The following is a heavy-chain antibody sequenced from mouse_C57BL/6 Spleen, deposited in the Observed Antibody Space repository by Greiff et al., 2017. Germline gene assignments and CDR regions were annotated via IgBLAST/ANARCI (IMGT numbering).Heavy chain of an antibody. J-gene: IGHJ2*01. CDR2: INPGSGGT. Sequence: VQLQQSGAELVRPGTSVQVSCKASGYAFTNYLIEWVKQRPGQGLEWIGVINPGSGGTNYNEKFKGKATLTADKSSRTAYMQLSSLTSEDSAVYFCERYDGYYYFDYWGQGTTLTVSS. CDR1: GYAFTNYL. D-gene: IGHD2-3*01. CDR3: ERYDGYYYFDY. V-gene: IGHV1-54*01.